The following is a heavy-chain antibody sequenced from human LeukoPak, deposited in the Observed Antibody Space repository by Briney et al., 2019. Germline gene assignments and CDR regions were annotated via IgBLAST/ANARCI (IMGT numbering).Heavy chain of an antibody. J-gene: IGHJ4*02. V-gene: IGHV3-21*01. CDR1: RFTFSSYS. Sequence: GGSLRLSCAHSRFTFSSYSMNWVRQAPGKGLEWVSSISSSSSYIYYADSVKGRFTISRDNAKNSLYLQMNSLRAEDTAVYYCARDLRYCSSTSCYAGVDYWGQGTLVTVSS. CDR2: ISSSSSYI. D-gene: IGHD2-2*01. CDR3: ARDLRYCSSTSCYAGVDY.